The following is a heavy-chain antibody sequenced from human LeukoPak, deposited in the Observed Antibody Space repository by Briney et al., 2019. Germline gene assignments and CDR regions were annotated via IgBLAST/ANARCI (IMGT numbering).Heavy chain of an antibody. CDR1: GFTFYDYA. CDR2: VNRDSTTI. V-gene: IGHV3-9*01. CDR3: AKDLAVGTTPRVYAYDV. J-gene: IGHJ3*01. Sequence: PGRSLTLSCAASGFTFYDYAMRWVRQVPGKGLEWVGGVNRDSTTIAYGDSVKGRFTIFRDNARNSLYLQMDSLRTEDTALYYCAKDLAVGTTPRVYAYDVWGQGTMVTVS. D-gene: IGHD1-26*01.